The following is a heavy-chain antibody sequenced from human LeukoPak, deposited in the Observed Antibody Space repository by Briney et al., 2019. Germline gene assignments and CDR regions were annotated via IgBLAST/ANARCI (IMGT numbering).Heavy chain of an antibody. CDR3: AREHSGGSWKGNWFDP. D-gene: IGHD1-26*01. CDR2: ISSSSSYI. Sequence: GGSLRLSCAASGFTFSSYSMNWVRQAPGKGLEWVPSISSSSSYIYYADSVKGRFTISRDNAKNSLYLQMNSLRAEDTAVYYCAREHSGGSWKGNWFDPWGQGTLVTVSS. CDR1: GFTFSSYS. J-gene: IGHJ5*02. V-gene: IGHV3-21*01.